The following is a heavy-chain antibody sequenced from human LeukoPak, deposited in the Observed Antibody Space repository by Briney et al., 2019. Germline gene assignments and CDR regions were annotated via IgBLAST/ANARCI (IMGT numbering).Heavy chain of an antibody. Sequence: SETLSLTCTVSGGSISSYYWSWIRQPAGKGLEWIGHIHTSGSTNYSPSLKSRVAMSVDKSKNQFSLKLSSVTAADTAVYYCAREGGSGTSFDYWGQGTLVTVSS. D-gene: IGHD3-10*01. CDR3: AREGGSGTSFDY. CDR2: IHTSGST. CDR1: GGSISSYY. V-gene: IGHV4-4*07. J-gene: IGHJ4*02.